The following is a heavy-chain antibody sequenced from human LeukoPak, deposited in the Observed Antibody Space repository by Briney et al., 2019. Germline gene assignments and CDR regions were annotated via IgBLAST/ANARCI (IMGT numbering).Heavy chain of an antibody. D-gene: IGHD6-19*01. CDR2: IYYSGST. Sequence: SETLSLTCTVSGGSISSSSYYWAWIRQPPGKGLEWIGSIYYSGSTYYNPSLKSRVTISVDTSKNQFSLKLSSVTAADTAVYYCAGAGWYSNFDYWGQGTLVTVSS. V-gene: IGHV4-39*07. J-gene: IGHJ4*02. CDR1: GGSISSSSYY. CDR3: AGAGWYSNFDY.